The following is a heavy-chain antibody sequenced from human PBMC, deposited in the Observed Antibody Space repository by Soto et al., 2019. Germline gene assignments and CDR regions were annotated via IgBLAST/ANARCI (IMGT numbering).Heavy chain of an antibody. CDR2: IIPILGIA. V-gene: IGHV1-69*08. D-gene: IGHD5-12*01. J-gene: IGHJ3*02. CDR3: AREQRGEYCGYDQNNDAFDI. Sequence: QVQLVQSGAEVKKPGSSVKVSCKASGGTFSSYTISWVRQAPGQGLEWMGRIIPILGIANYAQKFQGRVTITADKSTSTAYMELSRLRSEDTAVYYCAREQRGEYCGYDQNNDAFDIWGQGTMVTVSS. CDR1: GGTFSSYT.